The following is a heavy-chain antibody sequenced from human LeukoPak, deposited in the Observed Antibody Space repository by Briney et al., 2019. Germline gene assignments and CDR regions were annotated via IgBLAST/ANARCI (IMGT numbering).Heavy chain of an antibody. CDR3: ARDRVRAVAGSGGRYYYYGMDV. D-gene: IGHD6-19*01. V-gene: IGHV3-33*01. J-gene: IGHJ6*02. CDR2: IWYDGSNA. Sequence: GGSLRLSCAASAFTFSSYGMRWVRQAPGKGREWVSVIWYDGSNADYADSVKGRFTISRDNSKNTLYLQMNSLRAEDTAVYYCARDRVRAVAGSGGRYYYYGMDVWGQGTTVTVSS. CDR1: AFTFSSYG.